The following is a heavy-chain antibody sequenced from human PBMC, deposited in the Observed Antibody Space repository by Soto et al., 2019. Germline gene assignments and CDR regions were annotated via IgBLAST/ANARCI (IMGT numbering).Heavy chain of an antibody. CDR3: ASSYRGAARPVFDY. D-gene: IGHD6-6*01. CDR2: ISGSGGST. CDR1: GFTFSSYA. V-gene: IGHV3-23*01. Sequence: PGGSLRLSCAASGFTFSSYAMGWVRQAPGKGLEWVSAISGSGGSTYYADSVKGRFTISRDNSKNTLYLQMNSLRAEDTAVYYSASSYRGAARPVFDYWGQGTLVTVPS. J-gene: IGHJ4*02.